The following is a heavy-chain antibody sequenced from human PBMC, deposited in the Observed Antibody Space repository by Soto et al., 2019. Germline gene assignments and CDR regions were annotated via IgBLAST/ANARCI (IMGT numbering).Heavy chain of an antibody. D-gene: IGHD6-19*01. Sequence: QVQLVQSGAEVKKPGSSVKVSCKASGGTFSSYAISWVRQAPGQGLEWMGGIIPIFGTANYAQKFQGRVTITADECTSTAYMELSTLRSEDTAVYYCARSPALIAVAGAYYDGMDVWGQGTTVTVSS. J-gene: IGHJ6*02. CDR3: ARSPALIAVAGAYYDGMDV. V-gene: IGHV1-69*12. CDR1: GGTFSSYA. CDR2: IIPIFGTA.